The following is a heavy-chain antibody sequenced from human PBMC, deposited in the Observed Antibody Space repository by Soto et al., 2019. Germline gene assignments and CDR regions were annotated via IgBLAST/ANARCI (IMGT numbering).Heavy chain of an antibody. V-gene: IGHV4-59*01. Sequence: LSLTCTVSGGSISSYYWSWIRQPPGKGLEWIGYIYYSGSTNYNPSLKSRVTISVDTSKNQFSLKLSSVTAADTAVYYCARELDYGMDVWGQGTTVTVS. D-gene: IGHD1-1*01. CDR1: GGSISSYY. CDR3: ARELDYGMDV. CDR2: IYYSGST. J-gene: IGHJ6*02.